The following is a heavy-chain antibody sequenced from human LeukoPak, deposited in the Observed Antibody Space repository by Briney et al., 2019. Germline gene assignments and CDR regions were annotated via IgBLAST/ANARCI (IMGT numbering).Heavy chain of an antibody. CDR1: GFTFSSYE. V-gene: IGHV3-48*03. CDR2: ISSSGSTI. D-gene: IGHD4-17*01. CDR3: ASALTTVTPHFHY. J-gene: IGHJ4*02. Sequence: PGGSLRLSCAASGFTFSSYEMNWVRQAPGKGLEWVSYISSSGSTIYYADSVKGRFTISRDNAKNTVYLQMNSLRVEDTGVYYCASALTTVTPHFHYWGQGTLVTVSS.